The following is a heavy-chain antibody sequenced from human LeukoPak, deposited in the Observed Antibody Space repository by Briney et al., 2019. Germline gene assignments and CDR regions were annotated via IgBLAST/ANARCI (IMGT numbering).Heavy chain of an antibody. CDR1: GFTFSSYA. D-gene: IGHD6-13*01. V-gene: IGHV3-30*04. J-gene: IGHJ6*03. Sequence: PGRSLRLSCAASGFTFSSYAMHWVRQAPGKGLEWVAVISYDGSNKYYADSVKGRFTISRDNAKNSLYLQMNSLRAEDTAVYYCVWGYSSSPYYYMDVWGKGTTVIISS. CDR2: ISYDGSNK. CDR3: VWGYSSSPYYYMDV.